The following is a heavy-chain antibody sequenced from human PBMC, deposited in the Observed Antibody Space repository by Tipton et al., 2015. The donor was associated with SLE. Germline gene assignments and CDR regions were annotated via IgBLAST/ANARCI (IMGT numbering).Heavy chain of an antibody. J-gene: IGHJ4*02. V-gene: IGHV3-48*03. Sequence: VQLVQSGGGLVQPGGSLRLSCAASGFTFSSYEMNWVRQAPGKGLEWVSYISSSGSTIYYADSVKGRFTISRDNAKNSLYLQMNSLRAEDTAVYYCASLGRSGVSYWGQGTLVTVSS. CDR1: GFTFSSYE. D-gene: IGHD3-3*01. CDR2: ISSSGSTI. CDR3: ASLGRSGVSY.